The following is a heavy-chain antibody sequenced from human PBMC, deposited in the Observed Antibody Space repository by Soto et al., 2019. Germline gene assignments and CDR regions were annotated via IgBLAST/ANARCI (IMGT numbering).Heavy chain of an antibody. V-gene: IGHV3-30*18. CDR2: ISYDGSNK. Sequence: GGSLVLSCASSVFTFSIYGMHWVRQAPGKGLEWVAVISYDGSNKYYADSVKGRFTISRDNSKNTLYLQMNSLRAEDTAVYYCAKDLRYYGMDVWGQGTTVTVSS. J-gene: IGHJ6*02. CDR3: AKDLRYYGMDV. CDR1: VFTFSIYG.